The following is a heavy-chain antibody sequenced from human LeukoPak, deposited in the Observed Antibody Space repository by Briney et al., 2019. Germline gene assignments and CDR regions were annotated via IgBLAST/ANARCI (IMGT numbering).Heavy chain of an antibody. CDR2: INHSGST. CDR3: ARGWRIAVASNFQH. CDR1: GGSFSGYY. J-gene: IGHJ1*01. Sequence: SETLSLTCAVYGGSFSGYYWIWIRQPPGKGLEWIGEINHSGSTNYKPSLKSRVTISVDTSKNQFSLKLSSVTAADTAVYYCARGWRIAVASNFQHWGQGTLVTVSS. V-gene: IGHV4-34*01. D-gene: IGHD6-19*01.